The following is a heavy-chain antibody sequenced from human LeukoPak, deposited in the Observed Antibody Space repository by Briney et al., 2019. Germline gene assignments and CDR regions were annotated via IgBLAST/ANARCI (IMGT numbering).Heavy chain of an antibody. CDR2: ISGSGGST. CDR1: GFTFSSYA. J-gene: IGHJ4*02. D-gene: IGHD3-22*01. Sequence: GGSLRLSCAASGFTFSSYAMSWVRQAPGKGLEWVSAISGSGGSTYYADSVKGRFTISRDNSKNTLYLQKNSLRAEDTAVYYCAKLYYDSSGPKLYYFDYWGQGTLVTVSS. V-gene: IGHV3-23*01. CDR3: AKLYYDSSGPKLYYFDY.